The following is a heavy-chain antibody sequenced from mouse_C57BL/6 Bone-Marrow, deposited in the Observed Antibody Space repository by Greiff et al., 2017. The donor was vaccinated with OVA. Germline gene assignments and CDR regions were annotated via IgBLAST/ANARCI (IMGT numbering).Heavy chain of an antibody. CDR1: GYAFSSSW. D-gene: IGHD1-1*01. J-gene: IGHJ1*03. V-gene: IGHV1-82*01. Sequence: QVQLKQSGPELVKPGASVKISCKASGYAFSSSWMNWVKQRPGKGLEWIGRIYPGDGDTNYNGKFKGKATLTADKSSSTAYMQLSSLTSEDSAVYFCARVHYYGSSYVFYWYFDVWGTGTTVTVSS. CDR3: ARVHYYGSSYVFYWYFDV. CDR2: IYPGDGDT.